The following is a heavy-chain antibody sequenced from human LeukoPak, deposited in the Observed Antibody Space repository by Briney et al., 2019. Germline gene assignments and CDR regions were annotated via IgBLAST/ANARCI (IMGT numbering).Heavy chain of an antibody. Sequence: SVKVSCKASGGNFRNYGFHWVRQAPGQGLEWMGGMLPIFGTANYAQKFQGRVTITADESSNTASLDLSSLTSEDTAVYYCATDPNPYSSTSGYFDFWGQGTLVTVSP. CDR1: GGNFRNYG. J-gene: IGHJ4*02. CDR2: MLPIFGTA. CDR3: ATDPNPYSSTSGYFDF. V-gene: IGHV1-69*13. D-gene: IGHD6-13*01.